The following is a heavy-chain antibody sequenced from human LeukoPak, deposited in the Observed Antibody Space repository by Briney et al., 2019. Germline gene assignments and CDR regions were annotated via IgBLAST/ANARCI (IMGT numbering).Heavy chain of an antibody. Sequence: ASVKASCKASGGTFSSYAISWVRQAPGQGLEWMGGIIPIFGTANYAQKFQGRVTITADESTSTAYMELSSLRSEDTAVYYCARGELPNCSSTSCYGGYNWFDPWGQGTLVTVSS. J-gene: IGHJ5*02. CDR1: GGTFSSYA. CDR3: ARGELPNCSSTSCYGGYNWFDP. V-gene: IGHV1-69*13. CDR2: IIPIFGTA. D-gene: IGHD2-2*01.